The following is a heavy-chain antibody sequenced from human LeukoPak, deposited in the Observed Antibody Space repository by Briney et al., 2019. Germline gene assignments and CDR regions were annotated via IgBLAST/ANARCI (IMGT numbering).Heavy chain of an antibody. CDR2: ISAYNGNT. CDR1: GYTFTSYG. J-gene: IGHJ4*02. V-gene: IGHV1-18*04. Sequence: ASVKVSCKASGYTFTSYGISWVRQAPGQGLEWMGWISAYNGNTNYAQKLQGRVTMTTDTSTSTAYMELRSLRSDDTAVYYCARFRGLDDILTNFDYWGQGTLVTVSS. D-gene: IGHD3-9*01. CDR3: ARFRGLDDILTNFDY.